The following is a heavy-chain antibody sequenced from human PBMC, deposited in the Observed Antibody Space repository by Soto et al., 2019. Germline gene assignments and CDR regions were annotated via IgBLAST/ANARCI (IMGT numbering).Heavy chain of an antibody. D-gene: IGHD2-2*01. CDR3: ARYCSSNSCFTYGMDV. V-gene: IGHV3-30-3*01. CDR2: ISYDGSNK. J-gene: IGHJ6*02. Sequence: LXLSCAASGFTFSSYSMHWVLQAPGKGLEWVAVISYDGSNKYYADSVKGRFTISRDNSKNTLYLQMNSLRAEDTAVYYCARYCSSNSCFTYGMDVWGQGTTVTVSS. CDR1: GFTFSSYS.